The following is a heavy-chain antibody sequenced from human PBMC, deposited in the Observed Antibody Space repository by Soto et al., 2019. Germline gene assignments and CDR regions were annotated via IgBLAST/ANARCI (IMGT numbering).Heavy chain of an antibody. CDR1: GYTFTSYA. CDR3: ARVGGTMVRGVIDY. CDR2: INAGNGNT. D-gene: IGHD3-10*01. Sequence: VQLVQSGAEVKKPGASVKVSCKASGYTFTSYAMHWVRQAPGQRLEWMGWINAGNGNTKYSQKLQGRVTITRDTSVSTAYMELSSLRSEDTAVSYCARVGGTMVRGVIDYWGQGTLVTVSS. J-gene: IGHJ4*02. V-gene: IGHV1-3*01.